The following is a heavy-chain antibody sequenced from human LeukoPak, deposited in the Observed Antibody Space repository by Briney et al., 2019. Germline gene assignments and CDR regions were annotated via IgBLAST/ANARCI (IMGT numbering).Heavy chain of an antibody. CDR3: ATLYGDYVASDY. CDR1: GYTFPRYY. CDR2: IDPNSGGT. V-gene: IGHV1-2*02. Sequence: ASVKVSCKSSGYTFPRYYLHGVRQAPGQGLEWMGWIDPNSGGTNYGQKFQGRVTMTRDTSISTAYMDLSRLTSDDTAVYYCATLYGDYVASDYWGQGTLVTVSS. D-gene: IGHD4-17*01. J-gene: IGHJ4*02.